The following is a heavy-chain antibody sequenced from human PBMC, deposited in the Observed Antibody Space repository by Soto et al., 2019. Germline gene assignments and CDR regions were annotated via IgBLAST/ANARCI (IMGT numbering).Heavy chain of an antibody. CDR3: ARGLGSGWYVGFGYYYYGMDV. J-gene: IGHJ6*02. V-gene: IGHV1-18*01. Sequence: AAVKVSCKASGYTFASYGISWVRQAPGQGLEWMGWISAYNGNTNYAQKLQGRVTMTTDTSTSTAYMELRSLRSDDTAVYYCARGLGSGWYVGFGYYYYGMDVWGQGTTVTVSS. CDR1: GYTFASYG. D-gene: IGHD6-19*01. CDR2: ISAYNGNT.